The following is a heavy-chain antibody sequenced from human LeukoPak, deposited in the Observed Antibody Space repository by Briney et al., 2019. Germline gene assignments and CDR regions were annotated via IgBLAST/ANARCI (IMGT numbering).Heavy chain of an antibody. CDR2: INHSGST. D-gene: IGHD3-10*01. CDR1: GGSFSGYY. V-gene: IGHV4-34*01. Sequence: SETLSLTCAVYGGSFSGYYWSWIRQPPGKGLEWIGEINHSGSTNYNPSPKSRVTISVVTSKNQFSLKLTSVTAADTAVYYGAREANYYGSGSYFEGTFDYWGQGSLVTVSS. J-gene: IGHJ4*02. CDR3: AREANYYGSGSYFEGTFDY.